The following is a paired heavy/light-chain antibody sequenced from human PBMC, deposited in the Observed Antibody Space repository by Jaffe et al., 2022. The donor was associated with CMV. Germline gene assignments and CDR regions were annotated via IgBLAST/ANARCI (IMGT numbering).Light chain of an antibody. J-gene: IGKJ2*01. CDR3: QQLNSYLHT. CDR2: AAS. CDR1: QGISSY. Sequence: IQLTQSPSSLSASVGDRVTITCRASQGISSYLAWYQQKPGKAPKLLIYAASTLQSGVPSRFSGSGSGTDFTLTISSLQPEDFATYYCQQLNSYLHTFGQGTKLEIK. V-gene: IGKV1-9*01.
Heavy chain of an antibody. V-gene: IGHV3-48*03. CDR3: ARDRVVYCSGGSCYYMDV. CDR2: ISSSGSTI. CDR1: GFTFSSYE. D-gene: IGHD2-15*01. J-gene: IGHJ6*03. Sequence: EVQLVESGGGLVQPGGSLRLSCAASGFTFSSYEMNWVRQAPGKGLEWVSYISSSGSTIYYADSVKGRFTISRDNAKNSLYLQMNSLRAEDTAVYYCARDRVVYCSGGSCYYMDVWGKGTTVTVSS.